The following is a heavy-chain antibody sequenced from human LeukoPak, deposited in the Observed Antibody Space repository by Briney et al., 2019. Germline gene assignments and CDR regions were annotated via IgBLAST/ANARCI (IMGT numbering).Heavy chain of an antibody. Sequence: GGSLRLSCAASGFTFSSYAMSWVRQAPGKGLEWVSVIYSGGSTYYADSVKGRFTISRDNSKNTLYLQMNSLRAEDTAVYYCARESGGLDYWGQGTLVTVSS. V-gene: IGHV3-53*01. CDR3: ARESGGLDY. CDR2: IYSGGST. J-gene: IGHJ4*02. CDR1: GFTFSSYA. D-gene: IGHD2-15*01.